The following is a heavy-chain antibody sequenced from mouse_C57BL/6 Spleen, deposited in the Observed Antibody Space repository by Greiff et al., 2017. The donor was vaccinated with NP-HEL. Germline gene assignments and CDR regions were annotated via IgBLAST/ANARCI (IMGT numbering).Heavy chain of an antibody. CDR3: ARSPYYSNYYFDY. CDR2: IDPSDSYT. D-gene: IGHD2-5*01. Sequence: QVQLQQPGAELVMPGASVKLSCKASGYTFTSYWMPWVKPRPGPGLEWIGAIDPSDSYTTYNQKFKGKSTLTVDKSSSTAYMQLSSLTSEDSAVYYCARSPYYSNYYFDYWGQGTTLTVSS. CDR1: GYTFTSYW. V-gene: IGHV1-69*01. J-gene: IGHJ2*01.